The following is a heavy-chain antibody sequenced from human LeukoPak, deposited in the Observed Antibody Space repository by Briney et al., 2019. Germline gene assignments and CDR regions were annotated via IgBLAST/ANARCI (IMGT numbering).Heavy chain of an antibody. Sequence: PGRSLRLSCAASGFTFSSYGMPWVRQAPGKGLEWVAVISYDGSNKYYADSVKGRFTISRDNSKNTLYLQMNSLRAEDTAVYYCARDPKEYYGGNSAFDIWGQGTMVTVSS. D-gene: IGHD4-23*01. J-gene: IGHJ3*02. CDR2: ISYDGSNK. V-gene: IGHV3-30*03. CDR3: ARDPKEYYGGNSAFDI. CDR1: GFTFSSYG.